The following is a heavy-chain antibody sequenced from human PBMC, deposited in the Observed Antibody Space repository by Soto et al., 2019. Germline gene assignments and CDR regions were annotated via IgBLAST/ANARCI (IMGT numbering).Heavy chain of an antibody. V-gene: IGHV2-5*02. J-gene: IGHJ5*02. CDR2: IYWDDDK. Sequence: QIILKESGPTLVKPTQTLTLTCTFSGFSLSTSGVGVGWIRQPPGKALEWLALIYWDDDKRYSPSLKSRLTITKDTSKNQVVLTMTNMDPVDTATYYCAHRLSAACTRWFDPWGQGTLVTVSS. D-gene: IGHD6-13*01. CDR3: AHRLSAACTRWFDP. CDR1: GFSLSTSGVG.